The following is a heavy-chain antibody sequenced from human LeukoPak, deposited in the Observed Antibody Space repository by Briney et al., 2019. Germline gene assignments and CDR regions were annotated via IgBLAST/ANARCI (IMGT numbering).Heavy chain of an antibody. J-gene: IGHJ4*02. V-gene: IGHV3-23*01. D-gene: IGHD6-6*01. Sequence: GGSLRLSCAASGFTFSSYAMSWVRQAPGKGLEWVSSISISRSTYYADSVKGRFTISRDNSKNTLYLQMNNLRAEDTAVYFCARDALRYSGSFDDFDYWGQGTLVTVSS. CDR1: GFTFSSYA. CDR3: ARDALRYSGSFDDFDY. CDR2: ISISRST.